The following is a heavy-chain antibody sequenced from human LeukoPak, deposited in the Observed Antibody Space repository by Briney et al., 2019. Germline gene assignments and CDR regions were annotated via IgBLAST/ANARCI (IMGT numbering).Heavy chain of an antibody. V-gene: IGHV1-18*01. CDR1: GYTFTSYG. CDR2: VSAYNGNT. D-gene: IGHD1-20*01. CDR3: ARDITGTERYYYYYMDV. J-gene: IGHJ6*03. Sequence: ASVKVSCKASGYTFTSYGISWVRQAPGQGLEWMGWVSAYNGNTNYAQKLQGRVTMTTDTSTSTAYMELRSLRSDDTAVYYCARDITGTERYYYYYMDVWGKGTTVTVSS.